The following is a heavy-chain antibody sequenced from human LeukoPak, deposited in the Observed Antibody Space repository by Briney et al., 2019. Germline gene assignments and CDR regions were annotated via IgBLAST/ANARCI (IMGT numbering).Heavy chain of an antibody. Sequence: PSETLSLTCTVSGGSISRYYWSWIRQPPGKGLEWIGYIYYSGSTNYNPSLKSRVTISVDTSKNQFSLKLSSVTAADTAVYYRARAPASSYYYDSSGYYYSWLDPWGQGTLVTVSS. CDR2: IYYSGST. CDR1: GGSISRYY. D-gene: IGHD3-22*01. J-gene: IGHJ5*02. CDR3: ARAPASSYYYDSSGYYYSWLDP. V-gene: IGHV4-59*01.